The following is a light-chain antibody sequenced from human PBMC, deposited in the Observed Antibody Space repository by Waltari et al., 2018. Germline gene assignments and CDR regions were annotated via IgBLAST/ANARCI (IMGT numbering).Light chain of an antibody. J-gene: IGKJ1*01. V-gene: IGKV2D-29*02. CDR2: EVS. CDR3: MQSKQLPWT. Sequence: VMTQTPLSLSVTPGQPASISCKSRQSLLHSDGKTYLYWYLQKPGQSPQLLICEVSNRFSRVPDRFSGSGSGTDFTLKISRVEAEDVGVYYCMQSKQLPWTFGQGTRVEIK. CDR1: QSLLHSDGKTY.